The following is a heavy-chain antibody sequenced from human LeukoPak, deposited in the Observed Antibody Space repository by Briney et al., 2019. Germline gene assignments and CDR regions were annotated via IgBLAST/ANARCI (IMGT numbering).Heavy chain of an antibody. CDR1: GGSFSGYY. CDR2: INHSGST. V-gene: IGHV4-34*01. J-gene: IGHJ4*02. D-gene: IGHD3-22*01. CDR3: ARGLHTGVNYYDSSGYYY. Sequence: PSETLSLTCAVYGGSFSGYYWSWIRQPPGKGLEWIGEINHSGSTNYNPSLKSRVTISVDTSKNQFSLKLSSVTAADTAVYYCARGLHTGVNYYDSSGYYYWGQGTLVTVSS.